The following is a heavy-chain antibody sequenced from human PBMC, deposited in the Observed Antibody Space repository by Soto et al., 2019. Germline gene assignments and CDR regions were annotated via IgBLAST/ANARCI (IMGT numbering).Heavy chain of an antibody. Sequence: AGGSLRLSCAASGFTFSSYGMHWVRQAPGKGLEWVAVISYDGSNKYYADSVKGRFTISRDNSKNTLYLQMNSLRAEDTAVYYCAKTQTYYDFWSGYWAMDVWGQGTMVTVSS. CDR3: AKTQTYYDFWSGYWAMDV. J-gene: IGHJ6*02. V-gene: IGHV3-30*18. CDR2: ISYDGSNK. D-gene: IGHD3-3*01. CDR1: GFTFSSYG.